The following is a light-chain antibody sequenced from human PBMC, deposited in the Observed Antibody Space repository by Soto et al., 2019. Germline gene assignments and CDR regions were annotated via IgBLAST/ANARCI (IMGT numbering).Light chain of an antibody. CDR3: QQYGSSPQT. V-gene: IGKV3-20*01. CDR1: QSVSSSY. J-gene: IGKJ1*01. CDR2: GAS. Sequence: EIVLTQSPGTLSLSPGERATLSCRASQSVSSSYFAWYQQKPGQAPRLLIYGASCRATGIPDRFSGSGSGTDVTLTISRLEPEDFSVYYCQQYGSSPQTFGQGTKVEIK.